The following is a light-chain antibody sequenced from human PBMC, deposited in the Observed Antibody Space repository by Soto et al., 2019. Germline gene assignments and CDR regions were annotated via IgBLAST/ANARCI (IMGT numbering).Light chain of an antibody. CDR2: TND. J-gene: IGLJ3*02. CDR1: SSNNPRHF. CDR3: SSWDDSLGGPV. V-gene: IGLV1-47*02. Sequence: QSVLTQPPSASGTPGQRVTISCSGSSSNNPRHFVYWYQHLPGAAPKLLIYTNDQRLSGVPDRFSASKSDTSAYLPISGLRSEDEADYFCSSWDDSLGGPVFGGGTKLTVL.